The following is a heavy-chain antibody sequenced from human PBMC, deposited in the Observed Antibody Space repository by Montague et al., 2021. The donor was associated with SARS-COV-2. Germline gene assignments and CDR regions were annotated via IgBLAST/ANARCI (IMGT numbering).Heavy chain of an antibody. V-gene: IGHV3-48*03. CDR3: ARDLGGGYVTTGGSSC. Sequence: SLRLSCAASGFTFSSYEMNWVRQAPGKGLEWVSYISSSGSTIYYADSVKGRFTISRDNAKNSLYLQMNSLRAEDTAVYYCARDLGGGYVTTGGSSCWGQGTLVTVSS. D-gene: IGHD5-12*01. CDR2: ISSSGSTI. CDR1: GFTFSSYE. J-gene: IGHJ4*02.